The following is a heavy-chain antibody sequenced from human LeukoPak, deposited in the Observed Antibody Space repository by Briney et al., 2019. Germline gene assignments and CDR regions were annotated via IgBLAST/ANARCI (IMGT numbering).Heavy chain of an antibody. CDR1: GFTFSSYW. V-gene: IGHV3-74*01. J-gene: IGHJ4*02. CDR2: INSDGTST. CDR3: ATSRTFDY. Sequence: PGGSLRLSCVASGFTFSSYWMHWVRQAPGKGRVWVSGINSDGTSTRYADSVKGRFTISRDNAKNTLYLQMNSLRAEDTAVYFCATSRTFDYWGQGTLVTVSP.